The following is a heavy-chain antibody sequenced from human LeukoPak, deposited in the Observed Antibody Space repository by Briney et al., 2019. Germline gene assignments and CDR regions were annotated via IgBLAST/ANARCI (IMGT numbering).Heavy chain of an antibody. Sequence: GGSLRLSCSASGFTFSSYAMHWVRQAPGKGLEWVALTSDDGTNKYNADSVKGRFTISRDNSKNTVYLQMNSLRPEDTALYYCAKADCSSSSCYTLDYWGQGTLVTVSS. J-gene: IGHJ4*02. CDR3: AKADCSSSSCYTLDY. CDR1: GFTFSSYA. CDR2: TSDDGTNK. D-gene: IGHD2-2*02. V-gene: IGHV3-30-3*01.